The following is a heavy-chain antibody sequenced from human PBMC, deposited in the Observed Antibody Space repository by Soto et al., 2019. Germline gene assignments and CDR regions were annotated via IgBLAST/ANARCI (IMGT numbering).Heavy chain of an antibody. CDR3: ARITFGGVIVPGAFDI. Sequence: SGPTLVNPTQTLTLTCTFSGFSLSTSGMCVSWIRQPPGKALEWLALIDWDDDKYYSTSLKTRLTISKDTSKNQVALTMTNMDPVDTATYYCARITFGGVIVPGAFDIWGQGTMVTVS. CDR2: IDWDDDK. J-gene: IGHJ3*02. V-gene: IGHV2-70*01. D-gene: IGHD3-16*02. CDR1: GFSLSTSGMC.